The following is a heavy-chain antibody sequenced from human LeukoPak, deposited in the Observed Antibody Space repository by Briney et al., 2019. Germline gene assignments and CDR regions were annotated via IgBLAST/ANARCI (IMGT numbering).Heavy chain of an antibody. V-gene: IGHV3-21*01. D-gene: IGHD3-3*01. CDR3: ARSLRNAFDI. J-gene: IGHJ3*02. CDR2: ITSSGSYI. CDR1: AFSFSNYN. Sequence: GGSLRLSCAASAFSFSNYNMNWVRQAPGKGLEWVSSITSSGSYIYYADSVKGRFTISTDNANNSLYLQMNSLRAEDTAVYYCARSLRNAFDIWGQGTMVTVSS.